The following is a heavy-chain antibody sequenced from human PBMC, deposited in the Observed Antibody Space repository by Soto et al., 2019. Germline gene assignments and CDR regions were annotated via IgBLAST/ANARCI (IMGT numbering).Heavy chain of an antibody. CDR3: ASGVGREKGSKPYYMDV. J-gene: IGHJ6*03. CDR2: INPSGGST. CDR1: GYTFTSYY. Sequence: ASVKVSCKASGYTFTSYYMHWVRQAPGQGLEWMGIINPSGGSTSYAQKFQGRVTMTRDTSTSTVYMELSSLRSEDTAVYYCASGVGREKGSKPYYMDVWGKGTTVTVSS. V-gene: IGHV1-46*03. D-gene: IGHD2-15*01.